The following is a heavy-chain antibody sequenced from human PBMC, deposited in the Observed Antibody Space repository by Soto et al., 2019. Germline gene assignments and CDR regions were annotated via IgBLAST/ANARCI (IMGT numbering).Heavy chain of an antibody. CDR1: GSTFSTYD. Sequence: PGGSLRLSCAASGSTFSTYDMHWVRQATGKGLEWVSAIGAADDPYYSGSVKGRFTISRENAKSSLSLQMNSLRVGDTAVYYCARAYSGQLPRRADYSDAIDVWGPGTTVTVS. CDR3: ARAYSGQLPRRADYSDAIDV. J-gene: IGHJ6*02. V-gene: IGHV3-13*05. CDR2: IGAADDP. D-gene: IGHD2-2*01.